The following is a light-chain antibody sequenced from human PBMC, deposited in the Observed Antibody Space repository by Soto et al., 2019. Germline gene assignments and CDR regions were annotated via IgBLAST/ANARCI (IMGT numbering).Light chain of an antibody. CDR1: QSIGTF. CDR2: DAS. CDR3: QQLNDYPHT. Sequence: IVLKQSPAALSLSPGERDTLSCRASQSIGTFFAWYQQKPGQAPRLLIYDASNRATGIPARFSGSGSGTDFTLTISSLQPGDFATYYCQQLNDYPHTLGQGTKVDIK. V-gene: IGKV3-11*01. J-gene: IGKJ2*01.